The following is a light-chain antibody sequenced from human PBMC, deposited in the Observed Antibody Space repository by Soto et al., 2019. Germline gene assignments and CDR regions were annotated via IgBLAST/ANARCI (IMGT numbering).Light chain of an antibody. CDR1: QNVSSN. V-gene: IGKV3-15*01. Sequence: EIVLTQSPGTLSLSPGERATLSCRASQNVSSNLAWYQQKHGQDHRLLIYGASNRANGIPARLSGSGSRTELALTISSMQSEDFAVYYCQQYNNWPPINFRHGPRLEIK. CDR2: GAS. J-gene: IGKJ5*01. CDR3: QQYNNWPPIN.